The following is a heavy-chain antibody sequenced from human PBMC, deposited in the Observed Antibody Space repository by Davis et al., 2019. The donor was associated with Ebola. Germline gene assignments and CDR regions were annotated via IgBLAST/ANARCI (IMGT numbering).Heavy chain of an antibody. CDR3: ARVGAATGGELDH. D-gene: IGHD3-16*01. J-gene: IGHJ4*02. CDR1: GGSVSSTSYY. V-gene: IGHV4-39*07. Sequence: SETLSLTCTVSGGSVSSTSYYWGWIRQPPGKGLEWVGSFSYGDNTHYYNPSLRSRVTISVDTSRNQFFLKVNSMTAADTAVYYCARVGAATGGELDHWGQGTLVTVSS. CDR2: FSYGDNTH.